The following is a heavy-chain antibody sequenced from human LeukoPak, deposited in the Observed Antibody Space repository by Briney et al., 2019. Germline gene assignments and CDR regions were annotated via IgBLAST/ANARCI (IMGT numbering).Heavy chain of an antibody. J-gene: IGHJ4*02. CDR2: IGGRDDRT. V-gene: IGHV3-23*01. CDR1: GFTLPGHA. D-gene: IGHD3-3*01. Sequence: GGSLRLSCAASGFTLPGHAMTWLRQAPGKGLEWVSIIGGRDDRTYYADFVKGRFTISRDNSKNILYLQMNNLRAEDTAVYYCAKDPNPLYDLWSGYKWGQGTLVTVSS. CDR3: AKDPNPLYDLWSGYK.